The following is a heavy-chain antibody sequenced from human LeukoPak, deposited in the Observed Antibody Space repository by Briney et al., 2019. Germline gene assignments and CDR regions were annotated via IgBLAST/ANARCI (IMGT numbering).Heavy chain of an antibody. V-gene: IGHV3-21*01. CDR1: GFTFSSYS. J-gene: IGHJ3*02. Sequence: GGSLRLSCAASGFTFSSYSMNWVRQAPGKGLEWVSSISSSSSYIYYADSVKGRCTISRDNATNSLYLQMNSLRAEDTAVYYCARDIGRGDAFDIWGQGTMVTVSS. D-gene: IGHD1-26*01. CDR3: ARDIGRGDAFDI. CDR2: ISSSSSYI.